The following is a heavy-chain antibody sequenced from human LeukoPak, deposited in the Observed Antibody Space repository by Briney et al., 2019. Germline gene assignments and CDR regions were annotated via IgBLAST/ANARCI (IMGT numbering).Heavy chain of an antibody. CDR3: VSFYETY. V-gene: IGHV3-74*01. D-gene: IGHD2/OR15-2a*01. J-gene: IGHJ4*02. Sequence: GGSLRLSCAASGFNFASNWMHWVRQTPGKWQVWVSRINSGGSGTSYADSVEGRFTISRDNAKNTLYLQMNNLRAEDTAVYYCVSFYETYWGRGTLVTVSS. CDR1: GFNFASNW. CDR2: INSGGSGT.